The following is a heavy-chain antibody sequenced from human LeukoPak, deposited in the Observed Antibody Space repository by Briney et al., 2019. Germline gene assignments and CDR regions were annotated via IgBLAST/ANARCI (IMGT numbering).Heavy chain of an antibody. CDR2: ISSSSSYI. V-gene: IGHV3-21*01. CDR3: ATTPRAMTTVTTGY. Sequence: GGSLRLSCAASEFTFSSYSMNWVRQAPGKGLEWVSSISSSSSYIYYADSVKGRFTISRDNAKNSLYLQMNSLRAEDTAVYYCATTPRAMTTVTTGYWGQGTLVTVSS. J-gene: IGHJ4*02. D-gene: IGHD4-17*01. CDR1: EFTFSSYS.